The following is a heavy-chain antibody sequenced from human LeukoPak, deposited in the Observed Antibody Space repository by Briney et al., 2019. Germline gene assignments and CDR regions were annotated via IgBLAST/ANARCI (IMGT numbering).Heavy chain of an antibody. D-gene: IGHD3-22*01. Sequence: SEALSLTCTVSGGSISSSSYYWGWIRQPPGKGLEWIGSIYYSGNTYYNPSLKSRVTILVDTSKNQFSLKVSSVTAADTAVYYWAVYYYDSSCLLMPTWYFDLWGRGTLVTVSS. CDR2: IYYSGNT. CDR1: GGSISSSSYY. J-gene: IGHJ2*01. V-gene: IGHV4-39*01. CDR3: AVYYYDSSCLLMPTWYFDL.